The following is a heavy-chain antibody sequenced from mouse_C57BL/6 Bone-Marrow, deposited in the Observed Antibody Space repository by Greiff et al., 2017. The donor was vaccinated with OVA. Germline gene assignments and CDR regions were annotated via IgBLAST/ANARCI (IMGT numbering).Heavy chain of an antibody. V-gene: IGHV5-17*01. Sequence: EVKVEESGGGLVKPGGSLKLSCAASGFTFSDYGMHWVRQAPEKGLEWVAYISSGSSTIYYADTVKGRFTISRDNAKNTLFLQMTSLRSEDTAMYYCARGHYGDYFDYWGQGTTLTVSS. CDR2: ISSGSSTI. D-gene: IGHD1-1*01. CDR1: GFTFSDYG. CDR3: ARGHYGDYFDY. J-gene: IGHJ2*01.